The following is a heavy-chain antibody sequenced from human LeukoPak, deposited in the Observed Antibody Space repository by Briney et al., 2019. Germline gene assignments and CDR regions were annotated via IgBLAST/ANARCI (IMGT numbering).Heavy chain of an antibody. V-gene: IGHV3-23*01. D-gene: IGHD6-25*01. J-gene: IGHJ5*02. Sequence: PGGSLRLSCAPSGFTFSSYAMSWVRQAPGKGLEWVSAISGSGGSTYYADSVKGRFTISRDNSKNTLYLQMNSLRAEDTAVYYCAKSTECQRLLCPFDPWGQGTLVTVSS. CDR2: ISGSGGST. CDR3: AKSTECQRLLCPFDP. CDR1: GFTFSSYA.